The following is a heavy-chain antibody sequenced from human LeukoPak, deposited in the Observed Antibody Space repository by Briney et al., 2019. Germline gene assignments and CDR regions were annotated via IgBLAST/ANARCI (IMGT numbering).Heavy chain of an antibody. CDR1: GFTFSSYA. Sequence: QPGGSLRLSCAASGFTFSSYAMHWVRQAPGKGLEWVAVISYDGSNKYYADSVKGRSTISRDNSKNTLYLQMNSLRAEDTAVYYCAKEGAVAGTHFDYWGQGTLVTVSS. CDR3: AKEGAVAGTHFDY. J-gene: IGHJ4*02. D-gene: IGHD6-19*01. V-gene: IGHV3-30*04. CDR2: ISYDGSNK.